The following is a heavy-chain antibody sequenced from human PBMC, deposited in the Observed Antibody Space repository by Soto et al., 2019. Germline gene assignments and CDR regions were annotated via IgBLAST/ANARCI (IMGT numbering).Heavy chain of an antibody. CDR1: GGSFSGYY. CDR2: INHSGST. J-gene: IGHJ5*02. V-gene: IGHV4-34*01. Sequence: QVQLQQWGAGLLKPSETLSLTCAVYGGSFSGYYWSWIRQPPGKGLEWIGEINHSGSTNYNPSLKSLLTISVDTSTNQFALKLSSVTAADTAVYYCARRNFWFDPWGQGTLVTVSS. D-gene: IGHD1-7*01. CDR3: ARRNFWFDP.